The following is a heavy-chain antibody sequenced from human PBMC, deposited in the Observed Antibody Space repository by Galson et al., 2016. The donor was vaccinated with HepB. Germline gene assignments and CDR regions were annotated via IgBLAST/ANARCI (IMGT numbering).Heavy chain of an antibody. D-gene: IGHD2/OR15-2a*01. CDR3: VSSYCRSSTCYEYYYYGLDV. J-gene: IGHJ6*02. Sequence: GYTYYSGSTSYNPSLKSRVTISVDTSKNQFSLKLSSVTAADTAVYYCVSSYCRSSTCYEYYYYGLDVWGQGTTVTVSS. V-gene: IGHV4-30-4*01. CDR2: TYYSGST.